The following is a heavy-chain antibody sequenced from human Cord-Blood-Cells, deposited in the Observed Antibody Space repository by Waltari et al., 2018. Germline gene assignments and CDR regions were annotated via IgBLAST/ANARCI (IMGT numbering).Heavy chain of an antibody. V-gene: IGHV4-38-2*02. Sequence: QVQLQESGPGLVKPSETLSLTCTVSGYSISSCYYWGWIRQPPGKGLEWIGSIYHSGSTYYNPSLKSRVTISVDTSKNQFSLKLSSVTAADTAVYYCARGRVYDIVVVPAAKGAFDIWGQGTMVTVSS. CDR3: ARGRVYDIVVVPAAKGAFDI. CDR1: GYSISSCYY. D-gene: IGHD2-2*01. CDR2: IYHSGST. J-gene: IGHJ3*02.